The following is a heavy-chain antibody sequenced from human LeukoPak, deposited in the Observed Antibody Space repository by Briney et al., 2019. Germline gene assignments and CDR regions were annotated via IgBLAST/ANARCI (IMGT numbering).Heavy chain of an antibody. V-gene: IGHV4-39*01. CDR3: ARQIAGIAVAGTIY. D-gene: IGHD6-19*01. CDR2: IYYSGST. J-gene: IGHJ4*02. Sequence: PSETLSLTCTVSGGSISSYYWSWIRQPPGKGLEWIGSIYYSGSTYYNPSLKSRVTISVDTSKNQFSLKLSSVTAADTAVYYCARQIAGIAVAGTIYWGQGTLVTVSS. CDR1: GGSISSYY.